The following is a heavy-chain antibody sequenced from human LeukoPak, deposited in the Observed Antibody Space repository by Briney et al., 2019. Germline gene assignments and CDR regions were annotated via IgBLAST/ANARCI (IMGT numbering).Heavy chain of an antibody. CDR1: GFTFSSYA. Sequence: GGSLRLSCAASGFTFSSYAMSWVRQAPGKGLEWVSVISGSGSTYYADSVRGRFTVSRDNSKHTMSLQMNTLRAEDTAVYYCARGITAFGVPGATYYFDYWGQGTLVTVSS. CDR3: ARGITAFGVPGATYYFDY. CDR2: ISGSGST. D-gene: IGHD3-3*01. V-gene: IGHV3-23*01. J-gene: IGHJ4*02.